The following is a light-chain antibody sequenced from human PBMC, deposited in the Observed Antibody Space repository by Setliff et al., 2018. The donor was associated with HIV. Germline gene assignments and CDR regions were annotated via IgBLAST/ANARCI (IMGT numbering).Light chain of an antibody. Sequence: AMTQPASVSGSPGQSITISCTGTSGDVGRYNLVSWYQQQPGKPPKLMSYQASKRPSGVSNRFSGSKSGNTASLTISGLQAEDEADYYCCSNTGSNTYVFGTGTKVTVL. V-gene: IGLV2-23*01. CDR3: CSNTGSNTYV. J-gene: IGLJ1*01. CDR1: SGDVGRYNL. CDR2: QAS.